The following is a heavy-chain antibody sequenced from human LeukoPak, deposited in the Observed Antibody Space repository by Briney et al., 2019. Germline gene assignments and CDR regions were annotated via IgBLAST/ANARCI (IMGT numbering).Heavy chain of an antibody. CDR3: ARGPDSPSYYYYMDV. Sequence: SETLSLTCTVSGGSISSYYWSWIRQPPGKGLEWIGYIYYNGSTNYNPSLKSRVTISVDTSKNQFSLKLSSVTAADTAVYYCARGPDSPSYYYYMDVWGKGTTVTVSS. CDR2: IYYNGST. V-gene: IGHV4-59*08. J-gene: IGHJ6*03. D-gene: IGHD3-10*01. CDR1: GGSISSYY.